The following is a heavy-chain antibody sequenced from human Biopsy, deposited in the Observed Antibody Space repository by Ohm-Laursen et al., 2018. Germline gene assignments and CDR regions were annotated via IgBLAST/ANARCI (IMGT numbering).Heavy chain of an antibody. D-gene: IGHD3/OR15-3a*01. J-gene: IGHJ4*02. CDR2: IYYHNGRS. CDR1: GGSISGYY. V-gene: IGHV4-59*08. Sequence: GTLSLTCTVSGGSISGYYWTWIRQSPGKGLEWIGYIYYHNGRSSYNPSLKSRVTISVDTSKSQFSLTLTSVTAADTAVYYCVRLNRRGNIIFFDYWGRGTLVTVSS. CDR3: VRLNRRGNIIFFDY.